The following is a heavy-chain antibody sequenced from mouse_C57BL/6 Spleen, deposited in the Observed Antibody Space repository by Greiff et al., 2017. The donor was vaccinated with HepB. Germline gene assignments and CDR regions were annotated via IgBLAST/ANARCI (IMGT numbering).Heavy chain of an antibody. J-gene: IGHJ4*01. CDR3: ARGRYRNYAMDY. D-gene: IGHD1-1*01. CDR2: INYDGSST. V-gene: IGHV5-16*01. Sequence: EVKVVESEGGLVQPGSSMKLSCTASGFTFSDYYMAWVRQVPEKGLEWVANINYDGSSTYYLDSLKSRFIISRDNAKNILYLQMSSLKSEDTATYYCARGRYRNYAMDYWGQGTSVTVSS. CDR1: GFTFSDYY.